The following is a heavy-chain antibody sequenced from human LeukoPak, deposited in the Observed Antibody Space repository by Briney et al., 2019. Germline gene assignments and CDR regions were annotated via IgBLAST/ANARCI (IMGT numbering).Heavy chain of an antibody. V-gene: IGHV3-30*04. Sequence: GGSLRLSCAASGFTFSSYAMHWVRQAPGKGLEWVAVISYDGSNKYYADSVKGRFTISRDNARNSLYLQMNSLRAEDTAVYYCARFPGTYYLDVWGKGTTVTVSS. CDR3: ARFPGTYYLDV. CDR1: GFTFSSYA. CDR2: ISYDGSNK. J-gene: IGHJ6*03.